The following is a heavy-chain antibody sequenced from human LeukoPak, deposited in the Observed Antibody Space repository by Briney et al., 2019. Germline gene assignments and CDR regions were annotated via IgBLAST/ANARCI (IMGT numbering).Heavy chain of an antibody. J-gene: IGHJ3*02. D-gene: IGHD1-1*01. Sequence: ASVKVSCKASGYTFTTYPMNWVRQAPGQGLEWMGWINTNTGNPTYAQGFTGRFVFSLDTSVSTAYLQISSLKAEDTAVYYCARALTDYSQLPSDAFDIWGQGTMVTVSS. CDR2: INTNTGNP. V-gene: IGHV7-4-1*02. CDR3: ARALTDYSQLPSDAFDI. CDR1: GYTFTTYP.